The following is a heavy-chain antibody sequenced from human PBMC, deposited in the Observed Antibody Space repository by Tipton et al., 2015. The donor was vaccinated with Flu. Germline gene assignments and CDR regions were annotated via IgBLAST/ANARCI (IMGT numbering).Heavy chain of an antibody. D-gene: IGHD3-22*01. V-gene: IGHV4-34*01. CDR2: INHSGST. CDR1: GGSFSGYY. CDR3: ARGGGDSSGYYIDY. Sequence: LRLSCAVYGGSFSGYYWSWIRQPPGKGLEWIGEINHSGSTNYNPSLKSRVTILVDTSKNQFSLKLSSVTAADTAAYYCARGGGDSSGYYIDYWGQGTLVTVSS. J-gene: IGHJ4*02.